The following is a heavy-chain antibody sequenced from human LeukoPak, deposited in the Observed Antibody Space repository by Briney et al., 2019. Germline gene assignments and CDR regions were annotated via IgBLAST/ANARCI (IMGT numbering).Heavy chain of an antibody. CDR2: IFLSGIS. V-gene: IGHV4-59*08. CDR3: ARRRYDSSGFDY. CDR1: GGSMGGSY. D-gene: IGHD3-22*01. J-gene: IGHJ4*02. Sequence: SETLSLTCTVSGGSMGGSYWSWIRQPPGKGLEWLGNIFLSGISKPNPSLKSRVTISVDTSKNQFSLKLSSVTAADTAVYYCARRRYDSSGFDYWGQGTLVTVSS.